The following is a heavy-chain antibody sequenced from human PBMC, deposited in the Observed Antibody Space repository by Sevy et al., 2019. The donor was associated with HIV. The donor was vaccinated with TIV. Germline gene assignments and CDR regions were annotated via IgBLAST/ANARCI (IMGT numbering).Heavy chain of an antibody. CDR2: INYSGST. V-gene: IGHV4-39*01. Sequence: SETLSLTCTVSGASISSSGYYWGWIRQPPGKGLEWIASINYSGSTFYNPSLKSRVTISSDTSKNQFSLKLYSVTAADTAIYYCAGPTLTYSSGWSYYDSWGQGTVVTVSS. CDR3: AGPTLTYSSGWSYYDS. J-gene: IGHJ4*02. CDR1: GASISSSGYY. D-gene: IGHD6-19*01.